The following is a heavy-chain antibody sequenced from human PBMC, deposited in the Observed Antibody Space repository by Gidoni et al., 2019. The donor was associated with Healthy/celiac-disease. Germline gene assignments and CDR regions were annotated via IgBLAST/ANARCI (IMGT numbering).Heavy chain of an antibody. J-gene: IGHJ4*02. CDR3: ARETLPVNSYDY. Sequence: QVQLQQWGAGLLKPSETLSLTCAVYGGSFSGYYWSWIRQPPGKGLEWIGEINHSGSTNYNPSLKSRVTISVGTSKNQFSLKLTSVTAADTAVYYCARETLPVNSYDYWGQGTLVTVSS. CDR2: INHSGST. V-gene: IGHV4-34*01. CDR1: GGSFSGYY.